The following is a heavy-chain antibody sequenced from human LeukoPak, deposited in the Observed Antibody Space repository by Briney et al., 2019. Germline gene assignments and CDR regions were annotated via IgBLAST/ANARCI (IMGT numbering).Heavy chain of an antibody. J-gene: IGHJ5*02. D-gene: IGHD3-9*01. CDR1: GGSISSSSYY. Sequence: SETLSLTCTVSGGSISSSSYYWGWIRQPPGKGLEWIGSIYYSGSTYYNPSLKSRVTISVDTSKNQFSLKLSSVTAADTAVYYCARDREYDILTGYYWSRGTGFDPWGQGTLVTVSS. CDR3: ARDREYDILTGYYWSRGTGFDP. CDR2: IYYSGST. V-gene: IGHV4-39*07.